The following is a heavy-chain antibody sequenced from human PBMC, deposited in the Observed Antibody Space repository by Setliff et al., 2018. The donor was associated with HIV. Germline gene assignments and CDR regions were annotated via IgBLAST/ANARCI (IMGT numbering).Heavy chain of an antibody. Sequence: SETLSLTCTVSGGSINSGTYYWTWIRQPAGKGLEWVGHIYTSGSTNYNPPLKSRVTISVDTSKNQFSLKVSSVTAADTAVYYCARRDSSGYYLDFDYWGQGTPVTVS. CDR1: GGSINSGTYY. CDR2: IYTSGST. J-gene: IGHJ4*02. V-gene: IGHV4-61*09. D-gene: IGHD3-22*01. CDR3: ARRDSSGYYLDFDY.